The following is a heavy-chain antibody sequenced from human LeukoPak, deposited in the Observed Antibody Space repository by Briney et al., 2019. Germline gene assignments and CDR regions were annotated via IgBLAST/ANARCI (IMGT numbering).Heavy chain of an antibody. J-gene: IGHJ1*01. CDR2: IKTDGSEK. CDR1: GFTFSDHY. CDR3: ATYSSLNRREFQY. Sequence: GGSLRLSRAASGFTFSDHYMGWVRQAPGKGLQWVANIKTDGSEKYYVDSVKGRFTISRDNAKNSLYLQMNSLRAEDTAVYYCATYSSLNRREFQYWGQGTLLTVSS. D-gene: IGHD3-22*01. V-gene: IGHV3-7*01.